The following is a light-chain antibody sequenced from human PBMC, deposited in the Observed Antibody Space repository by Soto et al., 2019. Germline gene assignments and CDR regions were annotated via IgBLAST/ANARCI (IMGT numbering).Light chain of an antibody. J-gene: IGKJ1*01. CDR2: GIS. Sequence: NVLTQSPGTLSLSPGERATLSSRASHTFSSSYVAWYQQKPGQAHRLRMHGISRMAPGIPDRFSGSGSGTDFTLTITRLEPEDFAVYYCQQYVTSSPRTFGQGTKVDIK. CDR3: QQYVTSSPRT. CDR1: HTFSSSY. V-gene: IGKV3-20*01.